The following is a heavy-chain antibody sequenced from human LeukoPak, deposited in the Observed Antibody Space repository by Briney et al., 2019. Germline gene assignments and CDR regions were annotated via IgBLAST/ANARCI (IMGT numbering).Heavy chain of an antibody. Sequence: SQTLSLTCTVSGGSISSGGYYWSWIRQPPGKGLEWIGYIYHSGSTYYNPSLKSRVTISVDRSKNQFSLKLSSVTAADTAVYYCARGGFPPGYYGSGSYPYWGQGTLVTVSS. CDR2: IYHSGST. J-gene: IGHJ4*02. V-gene: IGHV4-30-2*01. CDR3: ARGGFPPGYYGSGSYPY. D-gene: IGHD3-10*01. CDR1: GGSISSGGYY.